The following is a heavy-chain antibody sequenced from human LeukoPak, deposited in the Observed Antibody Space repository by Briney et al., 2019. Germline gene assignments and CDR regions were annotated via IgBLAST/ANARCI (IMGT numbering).Heavy chain of an antibody. CDR2: IYYSGST. J-gene: IGHJ4*02. CDR1: GGSISSYY. CDR3: ARGPKLSGD. V-gene: IGHV4-59*01. Sequence: SETLSLTCTVSGGSISSYYWTWIRQPPGKGLEWIGYIYYSGSTNYNPSPKSRVTISVDTSKNQFSLKLNCVTAADTAVYYCARGPKLSGDWGQGTLVTV. D-gene: IGHD3-10*01.